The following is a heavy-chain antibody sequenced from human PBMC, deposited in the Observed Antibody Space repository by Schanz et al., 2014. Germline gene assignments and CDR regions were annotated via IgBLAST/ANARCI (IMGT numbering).Heavy chain of an antibody. D-gene: IGHD6-13*01. CDR1: GFTFSDHW. Sequence: VQLVESGGALVQPGGSLRLSCSASGFTFSDHWMSWVRQAPGKGLEWVSLISGRGDSTHYADSVKGRFTISRDNSKNTLYLQMNRLRAEDTAVYYCAKEGPAAAGTNGLDVWGQGTTVTVSS. CDR3: AKEGPAAAGTNGLDV. J-gene: IGHJ6*02. CDR2: ISGRGDST. V-gene: IGHV3-23*04.